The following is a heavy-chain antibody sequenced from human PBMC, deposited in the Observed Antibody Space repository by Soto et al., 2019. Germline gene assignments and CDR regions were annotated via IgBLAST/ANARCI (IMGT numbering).Heavy chain of an antibody. CDR1: GYTFTSYH. Sequence: QVQLVQSGAEVKKPGASVKVSCKTSGYTFTSYHISWVRKAPGKGLVWMGWFSAYNINTNYSQKFQGRVTMATATLTSTTYMELRSLRSDDTAVYYCARDTPPTDYWGQGTLVTVSS. CDR2: FSAYNINT. J-gene: IGHJ4*02. V-gene: IGHV1-18*01. CDR3: ARDTPPTDY.